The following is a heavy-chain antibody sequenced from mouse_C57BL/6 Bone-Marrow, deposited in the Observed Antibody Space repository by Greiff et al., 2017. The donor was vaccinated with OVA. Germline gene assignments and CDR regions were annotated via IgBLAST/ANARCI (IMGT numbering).Heavy chain of an antibody. D-gene: IGHD2-3*01. V-gene: IGHV5-16*01. CDR1: GFTFSDYY. Sequence: EVMLVESEGGLVQPGSSMKLSCTASGFTFSDYYMAWVRQVPEKGLEWVANINYDGSSTYYLDSLKSRFIISRDNAKNILYLQMSSLKSEDTATYYCARAAYDGYPHIDVWGKGTTVTVSS. CDR3: ARAAYDGYPHIDV. CDR2: INYDGSST. J-gene: IGHJ1*03.